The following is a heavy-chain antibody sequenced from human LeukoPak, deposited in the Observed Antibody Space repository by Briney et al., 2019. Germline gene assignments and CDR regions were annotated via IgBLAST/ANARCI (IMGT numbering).Heavy chain of an antibody. J-gene: IGHJ4*02. CDR1: GFTFSSYT. V-gene: IGHV3-23*01. CDR2: ISDSGGST. Sequence: GGSLRLSCAASGFTFSSYTMSWVRQAPGKGLEWVSSISDSGGSTNYADSVKGRFTISRDNSKNTLYLQMNSLRAEDTAVYYCARDIAYDSSGYYSPHFDYSGQGTLVTVSS. D-gene: IGHD3-22*01. CDR3: ARDIAYDSSGYYSPHFDY.